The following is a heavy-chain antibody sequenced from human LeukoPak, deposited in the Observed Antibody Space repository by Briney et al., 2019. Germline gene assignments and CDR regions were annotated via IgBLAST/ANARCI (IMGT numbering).Heavy chain of an antibody. D-gene: IGHD3-22*01. CDR2: IYYSGST. J-gene: IGHJ4*02. CDR1: GGSISSSSYY. V-gene: IGHV4-39*06. Sequence: PSETLSLTCTVSGGSISSSSYYWSWIRQPPGKGLEWIGSIYYSGSTYYNPSLKSRVTISVDTSKNQFPLKLSSVTAADTAVYYCARVTYYYDSSGPDYWGQGTLVTVSS. CDR3: ARVTYYYDSSGPDY.